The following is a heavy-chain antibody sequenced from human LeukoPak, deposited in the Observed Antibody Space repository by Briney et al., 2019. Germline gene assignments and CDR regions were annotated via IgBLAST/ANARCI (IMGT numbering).Heavy chain of an antibody. CDR2: INPNSGGT. V-gene: IGHV1-2*02. J-gene: IGHJ6*02. CDR3: ARDDYYYYYGMDV. CDR1: GHTFTGYY. Sequence: ASVTVSCTASGHTFTGYYMHWVRQAPGQGLEWMGWINPNSGGTNYAQKFQGRVTMTRDTSISTAYMELSRLRSDDTAVYYCARDDYYYYYGMDVWGQGTTVTVSS.